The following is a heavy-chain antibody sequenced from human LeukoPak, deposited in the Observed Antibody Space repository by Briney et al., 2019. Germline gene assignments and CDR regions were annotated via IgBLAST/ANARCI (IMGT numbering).Heavy chain of an antibody. V-gene: IGHV4-4*09. D-gene: IGHD6-13*01. J-gene: IGHJ4*02. Sequence: PSETLSLTCTVSGGAISSYYWSWIRQPPGKGLEWIGYIYTSGSTNDNPSLKSRVTMSLDTSKNQFSLKLSSVTAAETAVYYCARLSSWYHYFDYWGQGTLVTVSS. CDR3: ARLSSWYHYFDY. CDR2: IYTSGST. CDR1: GGAISSYY.